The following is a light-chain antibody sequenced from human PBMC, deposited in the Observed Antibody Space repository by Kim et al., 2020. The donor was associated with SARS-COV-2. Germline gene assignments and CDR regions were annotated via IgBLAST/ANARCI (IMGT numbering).Light chain of an antibody. CDR3: QQINTFPST. J-gene: IGKJ5*01. CDR1: HDISTS. Sequence: ASIGDRVTLTCRASHDISTSVAWYQQRPGRAPKLLIYAASSLQSGVPSRFSGSGSGTTFSLTISSLQPEDFAIYYCQQINTFPSTFGQGTRLEIK. V-gene: IGKV1D-12*01. CDR2: AAS.